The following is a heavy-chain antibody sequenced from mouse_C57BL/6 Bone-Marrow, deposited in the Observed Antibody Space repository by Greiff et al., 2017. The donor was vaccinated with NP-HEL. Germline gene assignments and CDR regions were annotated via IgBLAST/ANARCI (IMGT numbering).Heavy chain of an antibody. CDR2: IYPGDGDT. CDR3: ARRGLLNY. J-gene: IGHJ2*01. V-gene: IGHV1-82*01. CDR1: GYAFSSSW. Sequence: QVQLHQSGPELVKPGASVKISCKASGYAFSSSWMNWVKQRPGKGLEWIGRIYPGDGDTNYNGKFKGKATLTADKSSSTAYMQLSSLTSEDSAVYFCARRGLLNYWGKGTTLTVSS.